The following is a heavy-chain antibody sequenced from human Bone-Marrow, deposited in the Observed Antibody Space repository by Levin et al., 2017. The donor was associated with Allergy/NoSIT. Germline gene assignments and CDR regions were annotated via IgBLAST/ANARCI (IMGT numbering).Heavy chain of an antibody. Sequence: SETLSLTCGVSGYSVSSGYNWGWIRQSPGKGLEWIASIYQSGSTYYNPSLKSLVTISLDTSKNQFSLKLSSVTAADTAVYYCARAGMIIFGGSQFDYWGQGTLVTVSS. CDR2: IYQSGST. D-gene: IGHD3-16*01. CDR1: GYSVSSGYN. CDR3: ARAGMIIFGGSQFDY. V-gene: IGHV4-38-2*01. J-gene: IGHJ4*02.